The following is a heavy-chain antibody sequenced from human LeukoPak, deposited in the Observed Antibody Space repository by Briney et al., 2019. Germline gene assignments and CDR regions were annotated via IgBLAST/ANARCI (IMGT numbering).Heavy chain of an antibody. V-gene: IGHV4-4*02. Sequence: SETLSLTCSVSGDSISSWNGYSWVRQTPGMGLEWIGEFYQGATPPYNPSLKNRDTLSVDKAQNQCSLNLNSVTAADTAVYFCARGESRGGFGHYWGQGTLVTVSS. CDR1: GDSISSWNG. CDR3: ARGESRGGFGHY. D-gene: IGHD3/OR15-3a*01. J-gene: IGHJ4*02. CDR2: FYQGATP.